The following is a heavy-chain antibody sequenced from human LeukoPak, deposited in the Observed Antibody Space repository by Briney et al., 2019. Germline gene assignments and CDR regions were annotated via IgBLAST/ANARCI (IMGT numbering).Heavy chain of an antibody. CDR3: TRHGDSGSY. V-gene: IGHV3-73*01. D-gene: IGHD1-26*01. Sequence: GGSLRLSCAASGFTFSGSAMHWVRQASGKGLEWVGRIRSKPKSYATAYAASVKGGFTISRDDSKNTAYLQMNSLKTEDTAVYYCTRHGDSGSYWGQGTLVTVSS. CDR2: IRSKPKSYAT. CDR1: GFTFSGSA. J-gene: IGHJ4*02.